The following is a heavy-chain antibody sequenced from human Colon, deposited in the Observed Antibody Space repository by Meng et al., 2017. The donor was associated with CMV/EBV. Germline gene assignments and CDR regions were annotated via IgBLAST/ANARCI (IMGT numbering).Heavy chain of an antibody. Sequence: GGSLRLSCAASGFTFSSYAMHWVRQAPGMGLEWVAYVNHRGTTIFYADSVKGRFTISRDNAKNSLYLQMNSLRAEDTAVYYCARSTPSQTDFWGWGQGTLVTVSS. V-gene: IGHV3-48*03. J-gene: IGHJ4*02. CDR2: VNHRGTTI. CDR3: ARSTPSQTDFWG. CDR1: GFTFSSYA. D-gene: IGHD7-27*01.